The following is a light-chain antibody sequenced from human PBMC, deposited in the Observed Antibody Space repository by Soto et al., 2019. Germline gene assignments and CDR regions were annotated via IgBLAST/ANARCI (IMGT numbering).Light chain of an antibody. CDR1: QSVSSY. Sequence: EIVLTQSPATLSLSPGERATLSCRASQSVSSYFAWYQQKPAQAPRLLIYDASNRATGIPARFSGSGSGTDFTLTISSLEPEDFAVYYCQQRSNWPRTFGQRTNV. CDR3: QQRSNWPRT. V-gene: IGKV3-11*01. CDR2: DAS. J-gene: IGKJ1*01.